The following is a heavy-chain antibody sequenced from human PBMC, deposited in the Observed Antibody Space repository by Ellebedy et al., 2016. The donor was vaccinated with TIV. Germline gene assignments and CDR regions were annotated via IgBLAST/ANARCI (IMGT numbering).Heavy chain of an antibody. CDR3: ARSPAMDV. CDR1: GFTFSDHH. J-gene: IGHJ6*02. CDR2: TRNKANSYTT. Sequence: GESLKISCAASGFTFSDHHMDWVRQAPGKGLEWVGRTRNKANSYTTVYAASVKGRFTISRDDSKNSLDLQMSSLKTEDTAVYYCARSPAMDVWGQGTTVTVSS. V-gene: IGHV3-72*01.